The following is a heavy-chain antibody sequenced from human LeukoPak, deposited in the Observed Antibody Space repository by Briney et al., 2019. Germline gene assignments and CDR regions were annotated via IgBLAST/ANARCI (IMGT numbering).Heavy chain of an antibody. CDR2: IHHSGST. Sequence: SETLSLTCAVSGGSISTNNWWTWVRQPPGKGLEWIGEIHHSGSTDYNPSLKSRVTISPDKSKNQFSLTLTSVTAADTAVYYCARAHSSGWSNFDYWGQGTLVTVSS. CDR1: GGSISTNNW. D-gene: IGHD6-19*01. CDR3: ARAHSSGWSNFDY. V-gene: IGHV4-4*02. J-gene: IGHJ4*02.